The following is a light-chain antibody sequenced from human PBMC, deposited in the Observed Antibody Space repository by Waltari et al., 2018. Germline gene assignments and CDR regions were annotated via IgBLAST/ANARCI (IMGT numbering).Light chain of an antibody. Sequence: EIVMTQSPLSLSVTPGEPASISCRSSQSLLYGNGYNYLDWYLQKPGQSPQLLIYLGSNRASGVPDRFSGSGSGTDFTLKISRVEAEDVGIYYCMQAVQTPLTFGGGTKGEIK. J-gene: IGKJ4*01. V-gene: IGKV2-28*01. CDR3: MQAVQTPLT. CDR1: QSLLYGNGYNY. CDR2: LGS.